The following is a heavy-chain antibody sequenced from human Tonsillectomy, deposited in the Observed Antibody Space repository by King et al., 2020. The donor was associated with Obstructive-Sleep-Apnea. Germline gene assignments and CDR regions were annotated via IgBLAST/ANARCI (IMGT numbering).Heavy chain of an antibody. CDR1: GGSFSSYY. Sequence: VQLQESGPGLVKPSETLSLTCTVSGGSFSSYYWSWIRQPPGKGLEWIGYIYTSGSTNYNPSLKIRVIISVDTSRNQFSLKLRSVPAADTAVYYCARSYCGGDCYPDFWGQGTLVTVSS. V-gene: IGHV4-4*08. CDR2: IYTSGST. J-gene: IGHJ4*02. D-gene: IGHD2-21*02. CDR3: ARSYCGGDCYPDF.